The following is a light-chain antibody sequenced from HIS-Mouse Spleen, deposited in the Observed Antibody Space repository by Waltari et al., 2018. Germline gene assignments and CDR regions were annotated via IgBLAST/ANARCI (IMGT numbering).Light chain of an antibody. V-gene: IGLV2-23*01. CDR1: SSDVVSYNL. J-gene: IGLJ3*02. CDR2: EGS. CDR3: CSYAGSSTYWV. Sequence: QSALTQPASVSGSPGQSITISCTGTSSDVVSYNLVSLYQQHPGKAPKLMIYEGSKRPSGVSNRFSGSKSGNTASLTISGLQAEDEADYYCCSYAGSSTYWVFGGGTKLTVL.